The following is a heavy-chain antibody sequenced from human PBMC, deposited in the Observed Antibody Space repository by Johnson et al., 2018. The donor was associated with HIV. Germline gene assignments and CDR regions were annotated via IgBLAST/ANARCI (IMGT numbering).Heavy chain of an antibody. CDR2: INSDGSSS. V-gene: IGHV3-74*01. CDR1: GFTFSSYA. D-gene: IGHD2-8*02. CDR3: AREGIYCTGGNSAFDI. J-gene: IGHJ3*02. Sequence: VQLVESGGGLVQPGRSLRLSCAASGFTFSSYAMHWVRQAPGKGLEWVAVINSDGSSSAYADSVKGRFTISRDGAKNTLYLQMNSLRAEDTAVYYCAREGIYCTGGNSAFDIWGQGTMVTVSS.